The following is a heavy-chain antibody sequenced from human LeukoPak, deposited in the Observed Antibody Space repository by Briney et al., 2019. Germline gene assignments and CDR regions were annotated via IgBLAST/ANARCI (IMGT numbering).Heavy chain of an antibody. Sequence: GGSLRLSCAASGFTFSTYTTNWVRQAPGKGLEWVSSISSSTIYIYYADSVKGRFTISRDNAKNSLYLQMNSLRAEDTAVYYCARVYSYGYDYWGQGTLVTVSS. CDR2: ISSSTIYI. J-gene: IGHJ4*02. D-gene: IGHD5-18*01. CDR3: ARVYSYGYDY. V-gene: IGHV3-21*01. CDR1: GFTFSTYT.